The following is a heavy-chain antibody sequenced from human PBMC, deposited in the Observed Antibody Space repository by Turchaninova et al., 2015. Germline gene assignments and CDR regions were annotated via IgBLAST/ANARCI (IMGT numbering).Heavy chain of an antibody. V-gene: IGHV7-4-1*02. CDR2: FTTIPGHP. CDR3: ALLYGSGQSIRFDS. CDR1: GYTFADYP. D-gene: IGHD3-10*01. J-gene: IGHJ4*02. Sequence: QVLLVQPESELEKPGASVRLSCKTSGYTFADYPINWVRQAPGQGLEWMVWFTTIPGHPTSAQGFRGAFFFSLATSASTGYLQISGRKDEDTAVYYCALLYGSGQSIRFDSWGQGTLVTVSS.